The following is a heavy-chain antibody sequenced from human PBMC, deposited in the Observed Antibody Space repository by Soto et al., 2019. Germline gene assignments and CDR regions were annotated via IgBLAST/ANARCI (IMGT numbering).Heavy chain of an antibody. CDR2: IYYSGST. V-gene: IGHV4-59*11. Sequence: SETLSLTCTVSGGSISSHYWSWIRQPPGKGLEWIGYIYYSGSTNYNPSLKSRVTISVDTSKNQFSLKLSSVTAADTAVYYCARSGWNYYGSGHFDYWGQGTLVTV. CDR1: GGSISSHY. J-gene: IGHJ4*02. CDR3: ARSGWNYYGSGHFDY. D-gene: IGHD3-10*01.